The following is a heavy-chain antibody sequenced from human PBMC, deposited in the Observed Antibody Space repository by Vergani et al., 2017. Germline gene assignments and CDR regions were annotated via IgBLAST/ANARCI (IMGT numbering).Heavy chain of an antibody. CDR3: ARGSTSSFYYYYYYMDV. J-gene: IGHJ6*03. CDR1: GFTFSSYG. V-gene: IGHV3-33*01. D-gene: IGHD2-2*01. CDR2: IWYDGSNK. Sequence: QVQLVESGGGVVQPGRSLRLSCAASGFTFSSYGMHWVRQAPGKGLEWVAVIWYDGSNKYYADSVKGRFTISRDNSKNTLYLQMNSLRAEDTAVYYCARGSTSSFYYYYYYMDVWGKGTTVTVSS.